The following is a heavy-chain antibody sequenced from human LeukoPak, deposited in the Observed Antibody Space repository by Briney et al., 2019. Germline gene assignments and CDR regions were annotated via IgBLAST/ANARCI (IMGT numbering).Heavy chain of an antibody. V-gene: IGHV4-4*07. CDR3: AREGGYCSGGSCLNWFDP. CDR1: GGSISSYY. CDR2: IYTSGST. Sequence: PSETLSLTCTVSGGSISSYYWSWIRQPAGKGLEWIGRIYTSGSTNYNPSLKSRVTMSVDTSKNQFSLKLSSVTAADTAVYYCAREGGYCSGGSCLNWFDPWGQGTLVTVSS. J-gene: IGHJ5*02. D-gene: IGHD2-15*01.